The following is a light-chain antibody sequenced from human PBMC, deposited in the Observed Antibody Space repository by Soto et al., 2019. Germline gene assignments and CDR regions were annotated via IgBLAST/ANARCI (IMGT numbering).Light chain of an antibody. Sequence: QSVLTQPPSASGTPGQRVTISCSGSSSNIGSNTVNWYQQLPGTAPKLLIFSNNQRPSGVPDRFSGSKSGTSASLAISGLQSEDEADYYCAPWDDSLNGVVFGGGTKSPS. V-gene: IGLV1-44*01. CDR1: SSNIGSNT. CDR2: SNN. CDR3: APWDDSLNGVV. J-gene: IGLJ2*01.